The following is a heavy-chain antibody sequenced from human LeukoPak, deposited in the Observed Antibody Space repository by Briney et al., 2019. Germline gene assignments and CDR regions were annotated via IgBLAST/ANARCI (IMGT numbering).Heavy chain of an antibody. CDR1: GFTFSSYS. Sequence: GGSLRLSCAASGFTFSSYSMNWVRQAPGKGLEWVSSITSSSSYIYYADSVKGRFTISRDNAKNSLYLQMNSLRAEDTAIYYCARGVIAAPDYFDCWGQGTLVTVSS. J-gene: IGHJ4*02. V-gene: IGHV3-21*04. D-gene: IGHD6-13*01. CDR2: ITSSSSYI. CDR3: ARGVIAAPDYFDC.